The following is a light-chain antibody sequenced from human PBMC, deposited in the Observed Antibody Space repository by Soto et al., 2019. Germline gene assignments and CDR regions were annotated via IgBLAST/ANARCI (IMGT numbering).Light chain of an antibody. CDR3: QQYNNWPPYT. V-gene: IGKV3-15*01. CDR1: QSVSSN. Sequence: EIVMTQSPATLSVSPGERATLACRASQSVSSNLAWYQQKPGQAPRLLIYGASTRATGIPARLSGSGSGTEFTLTISSLQSEDFAVYYCQQYNNWPPYTFGQGNKLEIK. J-gene: IGKJ2*01. CDR2: GAS.